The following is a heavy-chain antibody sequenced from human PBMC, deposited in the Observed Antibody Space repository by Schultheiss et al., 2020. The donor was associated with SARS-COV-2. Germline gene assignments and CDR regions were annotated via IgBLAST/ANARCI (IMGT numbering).Heavy chain of an antibody. CDR3: AKVWITMIVRIDYFDY. J-gene: IGHJ4*02. CDR1: GFTFSSYA. CDR2: ISGSGGST. V-gene: IGHV3-23*01. D-gene: IGHD3-22*01. Sequence: GESLKISCAASGFTFSSYAMSWVRQAPGKGLEWVSAISGSGGSTYYADSVKGRFTISRDNSKNTLYLQMNSLRAEDTAVYYCAKVWITMIVRIDYFDYWGQGTLVTVSS.